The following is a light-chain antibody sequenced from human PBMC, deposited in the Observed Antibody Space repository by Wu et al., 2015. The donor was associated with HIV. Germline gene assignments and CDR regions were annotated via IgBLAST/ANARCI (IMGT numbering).Light chain of an antibody. CDR3: QQFNSYRYT. V-gene: IGKV3-11*01. CDR2: DTS. Sequence: DILLTQSPATLSLSPGERATLSCRASQSVSRFLAWYQHKPGQAPRVLIYDTSNRAAGIPTRFSGSGFGTDFTLTISSLEPEDFATYYCQQFNSYRYTFGQGTKLEIK. J-gene: IGKJ2*01. CDR1: QSVSRF.